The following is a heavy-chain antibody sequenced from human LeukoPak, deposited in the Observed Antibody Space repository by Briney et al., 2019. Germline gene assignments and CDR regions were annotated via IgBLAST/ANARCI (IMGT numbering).Heavy chain of an antibody. CDR1: GGSMRSYY. CDR3: ARDSQGSGSYYNPKGSWFDP. Sequence: PSETLSLTCTVSGGSMRSYYWSWIRQHPGKGLEWIGYIYYSGSTYYNPSLKGRVTISVDTSKNQFSLKLSSVTAADTAVYYCARDSQGSGSYYNPKGSWFDPWGQGTLVTVSS. J-gene: IGHJ5*02. CDR2: IYYSGST. D-gene: IGHD3-10*01. V-gene: IGHV4-59*06.